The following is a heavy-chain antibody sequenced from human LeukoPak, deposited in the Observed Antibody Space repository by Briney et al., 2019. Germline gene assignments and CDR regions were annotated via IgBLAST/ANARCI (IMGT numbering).Heavy chain of an antibody. CDR2: IYYSGST. J-gene: IGHJ4*02. CDR1: GGSISSGDSY. V-gene: IGHV4-30-2*03. CDR3: ARLDIVVVPAAIQLFGGYFDY. D-gene: IGHD2-2*02. Sequence: PSQTLSLTCSVSGGSISSGDSYWSWFRQPPGKGLEWIGSIYYSGSTYYNPSLKSRVTISVDTSKNQFSLKLSSVTAADTAVYYCARLDIVVVPAAIQLFGGYFDYWGQGTLVTVSS.